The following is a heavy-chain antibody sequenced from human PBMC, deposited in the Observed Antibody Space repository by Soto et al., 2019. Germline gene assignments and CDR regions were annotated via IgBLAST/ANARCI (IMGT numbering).Heavy chain of an antibody. Sequence: QVQLQESGPRLVKPSGTLSLTCAVSGVSISSSTWWTWVRQSPGKGLGWIGEIYHGGSTSYNPSLKCRFTISVDKSKNQFSLKLTSVTAADTAVYYCAGGTGSGSYEFWGQGTMVTVSS. CDR2: IYHGGST. J-gene: IGHJ4*02. D-gene: IGHD3-10*01. CDR1: GVSISSSTW. CDR3: AGGTGSGSYEF. V-gene: IGHV4-4*02.